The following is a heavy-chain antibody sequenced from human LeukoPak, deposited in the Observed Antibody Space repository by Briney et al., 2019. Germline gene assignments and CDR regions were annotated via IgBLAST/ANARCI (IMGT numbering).Heavy chain of an antibody. D-gene: IGHD3-3*01. J-gene: IGHJ3*02. CDR2: IYTSGST. CDR1: GGSISSGSYY. V-gene: IGHV4-61*02. CDR3: ARFFTMAWLSLDAFDI. Sequence: PSETLSLTCTVSGGSISSGSYYWSWIRQPAGKGLEWIGRIYTSGSTNYNPSLKSRVTISVDTSKNQFSLKLSSVTAADTAVYYCARFFTMAWLSLDAFDIWGQGTMVTVSS.